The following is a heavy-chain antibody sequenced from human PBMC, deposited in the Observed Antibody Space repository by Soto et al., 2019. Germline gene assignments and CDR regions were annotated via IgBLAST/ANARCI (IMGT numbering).Heavy chain of an antibody. D-gene: IGHD1-20*01. CDR3: AGAYAAITPGDY. Sequence: QVQLVESGGGVVQPGRSLRLSCAASGFTFSSDAMHWVRQALGKGLVWVAVISYDGSKKYYADSVKGRFTISRDNSKNTLYLQMNSLRAEDTAVYYCAGAYAAITPGDYWGQGTLVTVSS. J-gene: IGHJ4*02. V-gene: IGHV3-30-3*01. CDR2: ISYDGSKK. CDR1: GFTFSSDA.